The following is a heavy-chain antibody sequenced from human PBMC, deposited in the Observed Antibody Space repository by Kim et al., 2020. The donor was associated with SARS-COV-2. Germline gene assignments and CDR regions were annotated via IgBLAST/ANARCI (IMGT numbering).Heavy chain of an antibody. V-gene: IGHV3-9*01. D-gene: IGHD5-12*01. Sequence: ADSMKGRFTISRDNAKNSLYLQMNSLRAEDTALYYCAKGRDGYNFKFLWDWGQGTLVTVSS. CDR3: AKGRDGYNFKFLWD. J-gene: IGHJ4*02.